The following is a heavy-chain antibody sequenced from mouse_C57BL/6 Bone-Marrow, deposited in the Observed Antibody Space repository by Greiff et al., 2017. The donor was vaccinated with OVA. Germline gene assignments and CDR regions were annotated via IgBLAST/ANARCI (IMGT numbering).Heavy chain of an antibody. CDR2: IWSGGST. CDR3: ASPLQGSSAAMDY. J-gene: IGHJ4*01. V-gene: IGHV2-2*01. CDR1: GFSLTSYG. Sequence: QVQLQQSGPGLVQPSQSLSITCTVSGFSLTSYGVHWVRQSPGKGLEWLGVIWSGGSTDYNAAFISRLSISKDNSKSTVFFQMNSLHADYTAIYYCASPLQGSSAAMDYWGQGTSVTVSS. D-gene: IGHD3-2*02.